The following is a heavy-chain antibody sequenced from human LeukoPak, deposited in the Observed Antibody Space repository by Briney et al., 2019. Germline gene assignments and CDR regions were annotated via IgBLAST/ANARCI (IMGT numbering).Heavy chain of an antibody. CDR1: GYRFTSSW. J-gene: IGHJ4*02. CDR2: IDPSDSCT. Sequence: GESLKISSKGSGYRFTSSWISWVRQMPGKGLEWMGRIDPSDSCTNYSPSFQGHVTISADKSISTAYLQWSSLKASDTAMYYCARVIDAYFDYWGQGTLVTVSS. V-gene: IGHV5-10-1*01. CDR3: ARVIDAYFDY. D-gene: IGHD3-10*01.